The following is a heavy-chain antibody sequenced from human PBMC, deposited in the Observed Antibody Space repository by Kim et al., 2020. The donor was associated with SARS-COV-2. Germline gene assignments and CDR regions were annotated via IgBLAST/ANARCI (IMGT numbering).Heavy chain of an antibody. CDR1: GFSLSSYG. D-gene: IGHD3-22*01. Sequence: GGSLRLSCAASGFSLSSYGMHWVRQAPGKGLEWVAVISYDGRNKYYTDSVKGRFTISRDNSKNTLYLQMNSLRAEDTAVYYCAKEDDSSLDYWGQGTLVTVSS. J-gene: IGHJ4*02. CDR2: ISYDGRNK. V-gene: IGHV3-30*18. CDR3: AKEDDSSLDY.